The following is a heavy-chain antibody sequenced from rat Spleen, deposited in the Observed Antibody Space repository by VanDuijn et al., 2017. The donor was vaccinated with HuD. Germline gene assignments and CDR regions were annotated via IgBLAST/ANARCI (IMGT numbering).Heavy chain of an antibody. CDR1: GFTFSDYN. CDR2: IIYDGSRT. CDR3: ARDPTTAGGYFDS. D-gene: IGHD1-10*01. V-gene: IGHV5S10*01. Sequence: EVQLVESGGGLVQPGRSLKLSCAASGFTFSDYNMAWVRQAPKKGLEWVATIIYDGSRTYYRDSVKGRFTISRDNAKSTLYLQMDSLRSEDTATYYCARDPTTAGGYFDSWGQGVMVTVSS. J-gene: IGHJ2*01.